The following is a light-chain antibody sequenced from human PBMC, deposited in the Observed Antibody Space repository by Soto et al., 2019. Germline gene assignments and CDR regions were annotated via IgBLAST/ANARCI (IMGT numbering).Light chain of an antibody. CDR1: QSVSSY. V-gene: IGKV3-11*01. CDR3: QVRTNWSIA. Sequence: EIVFTQSPATLSLSPCERATLSCRASQSVSSYLAWYQQKPGQAPRLLIYDASNRATGIPARFSGTGSGTDFTLTINNLEPEDFAVYYCQVRTNWSIAFGRGTRLEIK. J-gene: IGKJ5*01. CDR2: DAS.